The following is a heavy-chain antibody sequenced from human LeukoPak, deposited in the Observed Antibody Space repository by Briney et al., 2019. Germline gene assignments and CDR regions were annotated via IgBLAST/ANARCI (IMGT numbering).Heavy chain of an antibody. V-gene: IGHV4-31*03. CDR3: ASASTTVVTLFDY. J-gene: IGHJ4*02. CDR2: IYYSGST. D-gene: IGHD4-23*01. CDR1: GGSISSGGYY. Sequence: SETLSLTCTVSGGSISSGGYYWSWIRQHPGKGLEWIGYIYYSGSTYYNPSLKSRVTISVDTSKNQFSLKLSSVTAADTAVYYCASASTTVVTLFDYWGQGTLVTVSS.